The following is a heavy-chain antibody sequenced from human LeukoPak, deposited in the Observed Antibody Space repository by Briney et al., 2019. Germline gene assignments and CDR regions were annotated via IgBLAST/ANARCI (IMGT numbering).Heavy chain of an antibody. CDR1: GGSISSSSYY. D-gene: IGHD5-18*01. J-gene: IGHJ6*03. CDR3: ARETDVDTAMVTGYYYYMDV. V-gene: IGHV4-39*07. CDR2: IYYSGST. Sequence: PSETLSLTCTVSGGSISSSSYYWGWIRQPPGKGLEWIGSIYYSGSTYYNPSLKSRVTISVDTSKNQFSLKLSSVTAADTAVYYCARETDVDTAMVTGYYYYMDVWGKGTTVTVSS.